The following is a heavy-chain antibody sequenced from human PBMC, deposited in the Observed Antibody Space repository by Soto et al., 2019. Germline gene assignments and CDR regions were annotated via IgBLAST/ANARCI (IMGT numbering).Heavy chain of an antibody. V-gene: IGHV1-18*01. J-gene: IGHJ4*02. CDR3: ARVPRGSYPPYYFDY. Sequence: ASVKVSCKASGYTFTSYGISWVRQAPGQGLEWMGWISAYNGNTNYAQKLQGRVTMTTDTPTSTAYMELRSLRSDDTAVYYCARVPRGSYPPYYFDYWGQGTLVTVSS. CDR1: GYTFTSYG. D-gene: IGHD1-26*01. CDR2: ISAYNGNT.